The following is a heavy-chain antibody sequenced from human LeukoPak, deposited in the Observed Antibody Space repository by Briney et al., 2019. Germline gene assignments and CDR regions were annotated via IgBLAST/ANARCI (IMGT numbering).Heavy chain of an antibody. V-gene: IGHV3-30*03. J-gene: IGHJ4*02. D-gene: IGHD5-24*01. CDR3: ARAGGDGYNPNTY. CDR2: ISYEGGTQ. CDR1: GVTLSPYG. Sequence: PGMSLRLSCAASGVTLSPYGMHWVRQAPGKGLEWVAVISYEGGTQHYADSVKGRFTISRDNAKNSLYLQMNSLRAEDTAVYYCARAGGDGYNPNTYWGQGTLVTVSS.